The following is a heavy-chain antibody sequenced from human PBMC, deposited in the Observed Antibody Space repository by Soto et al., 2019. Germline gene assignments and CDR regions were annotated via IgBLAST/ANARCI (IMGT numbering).Heavy chain of an antibody. CDR1: GFPLSSFW. Sequence: GGSLRLSCAASGFPLSSFWMSWVRQAPGKGLEWVANTNQDGSDKYYVDSVKGRFTISRDNAKNSLYLEMNSLRAEDTAVYYCATLGADHQGYFDHWGQGTLVTVSS. CDR3: ATLGADHQGYFDH. J-gene: IGHJ4*02. V-gene: IGHV3-7*05. CDR2: TNQDGSDK. D-gene: IGHD1-26*01.